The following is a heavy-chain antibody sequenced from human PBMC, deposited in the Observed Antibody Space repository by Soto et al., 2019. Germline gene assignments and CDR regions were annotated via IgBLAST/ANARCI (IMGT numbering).Heavy chain of an antibody. CDR1: GYTFTSYG. J-gene: IGHJ4*02. CDR3: ARFKFPKWELAPVDY. Sequence: GASVKVSCKASGYTFTSYGISWVRQAPGQGLEWMGWISAYNGNTNYAQKLQGRVTMTTDTSTSTAYMELRSLRSDDTAVYYCARFKFPKWELAPVDYWGQGTLVTVSS. CDR2: ISAYNGNT. V-gene: IGHV1-18*01. D-gene: IGHD1-26*01.